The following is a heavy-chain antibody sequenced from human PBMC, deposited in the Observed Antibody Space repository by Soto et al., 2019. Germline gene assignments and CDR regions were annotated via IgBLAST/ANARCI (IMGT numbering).Heavy chain of an antibody. Sequence: QVQLVQSGAEVKKPGSSVKVSCKASGGTFSSYAISWVRQAPGQGLEWMGGIIPIFGTANYAQKFQGRVTITADDSTSTAYMELSSLRSEDTAVYYCARDRRVRGGLMPHIWGQGTMVTVSS. D-gene: IGHD3-10*01. CDR2: IIPIFGTA. V-gene: IGHV1-69*01. J-gene: IGHJ3*02. CDR3: ARDRRVRGGLMPHI. CDR1: GGTFSSYA.